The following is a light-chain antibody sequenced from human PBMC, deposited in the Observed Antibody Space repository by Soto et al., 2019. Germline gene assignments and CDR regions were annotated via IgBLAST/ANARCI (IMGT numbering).Light chain of an antibody. V-gene: IGKV3-15*01. CDR1: QSFFRN. CDR3: QQFNQWPPFT. CDR2: HAS. J-gene: IGKJ3*01. Sequence: EIVLPQPPATFSVSPGETATPSCRASQSFFRNLAWYQQRPGQAPSLLIFHASTSAAGIPARFTGSGSGTEFTLTISSLQSEDFAVYFCQQFNQWPPFTFGPGTTGDFK.